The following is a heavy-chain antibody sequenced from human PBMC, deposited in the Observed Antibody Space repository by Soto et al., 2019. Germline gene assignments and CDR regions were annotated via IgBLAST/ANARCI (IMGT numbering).Heavy chain of an antibody. Sequence: KPSETLSLTCAVSGGSISSGGYSWSWIRQPPGKGLEWIGYIYHSGSTYYNPSLKSRVTISVDRSKNQSSLKLSSVTAADTAVYYCARGRDGYNFPDWFDPWGQGTLVTVSS. CDR2: IYHSGST. D-gene: IGHD5-12*01. CDR3: ARGRDGYNFPDWFDP. V-gene: IGHV4-30-2*01. CDR1: GGSISSGGYS. J-gene: IGHJ5*02.